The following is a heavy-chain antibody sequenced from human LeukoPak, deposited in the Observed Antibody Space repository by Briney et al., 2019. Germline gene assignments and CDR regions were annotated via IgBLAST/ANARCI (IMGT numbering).Heavy chain of an antibody. J-gene: IGHJ6*03. CDR3: AREWALPGAYYMDV. CDR2: ISSDGRNT. Sequence: PGGSLRLSCAASGFTFSTYWMHWVRQAPGKGLVWVSRISSDGRNTIYADSVKGRFTISRDSANNTLFLQTNSLRGDDTAVYYCAREWALPGAYYMDVWGKGTTVTVSS. D-gene: IGHD7-27*01. CDR1: GFTFSTYW. V-gene: IGHV3-74*01.